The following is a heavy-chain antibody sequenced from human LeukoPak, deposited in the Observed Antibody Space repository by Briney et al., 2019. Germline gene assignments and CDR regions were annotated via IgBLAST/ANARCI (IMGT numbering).Heavy chain of an antibody. Sequence: GSLRLSCAASGFIFNNNFMSWVRQVPGKGLEWLANIKQDGSEKTYVDSVKGRFTIFRDNAKNLLYLQMNSLRVEDTAVYYCAREGFYYFDFWGQGTLVTVSS. CDR2: IKQDGSEK. J-gene: IGHJ4*02. CDR1: GFIFNNNF. CDR3: AREGFYYFDF. V-gene: IGHV3-7*01.